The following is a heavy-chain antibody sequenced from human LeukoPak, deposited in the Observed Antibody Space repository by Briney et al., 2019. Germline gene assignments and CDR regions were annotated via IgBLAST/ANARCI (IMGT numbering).Heavy chain of an antibody. J-gene: IGHJ4*02. CDR3: ARANDFGDYVFDY. CDR2: INQDGSEK. CDR1: GFTFSNYW. D-gene: IGHD4-17*01. Sequence: PGGSLRLSCAASGFTFSNYWMSWVRQAPGKGLEWVANINQDGSEKYYVDSVKGRFTISRDNAKNSLYLHMNSLRAEDTAIYYCARANDFGDYVFDYWGQGTLVIVSS. V-gene: IGHV3-7*03.